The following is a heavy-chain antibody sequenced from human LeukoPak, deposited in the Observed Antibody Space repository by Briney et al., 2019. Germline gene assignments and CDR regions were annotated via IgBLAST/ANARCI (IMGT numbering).Heavy chain of an antibody. Sequence: GGSLRLSCAASGFTFSSYAMGWVRQAPGKGLKWVSAISGSGGTTYYADSVRGRFTISRDNSKNTVYLQMNSLRAEDTAIYYCAKDYTSGWKDFDSWGQGALVTVSS. CDR2: ISGSGGTT. J-gene: IGHJ4*02. V-gene: IGHV3-23*01. CDR1: GFTFSSYA. D-gene: IGHD6-19*01. CDR3: AKDYTSGWKDFDS.